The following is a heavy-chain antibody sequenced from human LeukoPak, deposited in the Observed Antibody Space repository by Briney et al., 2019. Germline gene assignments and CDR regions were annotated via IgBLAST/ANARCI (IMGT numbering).Heavy chain of an antibody. CDR3: AKGRAKATVTTGDH. Sequence: PGGSLRLSCAASGFTFSSYAMSWVRQAPGKGLEWVSAISGSGGSTHYADSVKGRFTIPRDNSKNTLYLQMNSLRADDTAVYYCAKGRAKATVTTGDHWGQGTLATVSS. CDR1: GFTFSSYA. J-gene: IGHJ4*02. D-gene: IGHD4-17*01. CDR2: ISGSGGST. V-gene: IGHV3-23*01.